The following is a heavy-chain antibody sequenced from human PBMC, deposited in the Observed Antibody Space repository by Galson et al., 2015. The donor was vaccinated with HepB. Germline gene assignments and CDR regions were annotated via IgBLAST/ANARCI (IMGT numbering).Heavy chain of an antibody. Sequence: SLRLSCAASGFTFNSYAMAWVRQAPGKGLEWVSVVTSGGDQPFFADSVTGPVIVSSDKFRNTLYLQTSSLRADDTAVYYCVTTVRGINYWGQGTLLTVSS. CDR2: VTSGGDQP. CDR1: GFTFNSYA. J-gene: IGHJ4*02. CDR3: VTTVRGINY. V-gene: IGHV3-23*01. D-gene: IGHD3-10*01.